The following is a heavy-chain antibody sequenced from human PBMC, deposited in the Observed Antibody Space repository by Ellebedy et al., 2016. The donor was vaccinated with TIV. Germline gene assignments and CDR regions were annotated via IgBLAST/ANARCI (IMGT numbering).Heavy chain of an antibody. V-gene: IGHV1-46*01. CDR1: GYSFTTYY. J-gene: IGHJ1*01. Sequence: ASVKVSXXASGYSFTTYYIHWVRQAPGQGPEWMGVINTSDGRTTYAQRFRGRVTMTRDTSMTTVYMGLNSLTSEDTAVYYCARDSLGYASGTYLTSWGQGTLVTVSS. CDR3: ARDSLGYASGTYLTS. D-gene: IGHD3-10*01. CDR2: INTSDGRT.